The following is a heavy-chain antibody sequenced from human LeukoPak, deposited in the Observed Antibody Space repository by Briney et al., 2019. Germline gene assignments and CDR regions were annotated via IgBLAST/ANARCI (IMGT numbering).Heavy chain of an antibody. CDR3: ARRGYYDYSGFDY. J-gene: IGHJ4*02. CDR2: ISGSSSDI. D-gene: IGHD3-22*01. V-gene: IGHV3-21*01. Sequence: GGSLRLSCAGSEFTFSSYSMNWVRQAPGKGLEWVSSISGSSSDIYYADSVKGRFTISRDNSKNSLYLQMKSLRAEDTALYYCARRGYYDYSGFDYWGQGTLVTVSS. CDR1: EFTFSSYS.